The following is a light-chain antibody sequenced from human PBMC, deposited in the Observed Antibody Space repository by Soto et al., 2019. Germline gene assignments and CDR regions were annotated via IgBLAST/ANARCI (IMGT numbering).Light chain of an antibody. Sequence: QSVLTQPPSVSGAPGQRVTISCTGSSSDIGAGHDVHWYQQLPGTAPKLLIYDNINRPSGVPDRFSGSKSGTSASLAITGLQAEDEADYYCHSYDSSLSALYVFGTGTKVTVL. CDR2: DNI. V-gene: IGLV1-40*01. CDR3: HSYDSSLSALYV. J-gene: IGLJ1*01. CDR1: SSDIGAGHD.